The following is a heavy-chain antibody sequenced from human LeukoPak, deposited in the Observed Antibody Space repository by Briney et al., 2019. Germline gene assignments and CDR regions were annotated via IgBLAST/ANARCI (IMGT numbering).Heavy chain of an antibody. CDR3: ARDIEYSSDVDY. CDR2: IKQDGSEK. Sequence: GGSLRLSCLGSGFPFSNYWMSWVRQTPGKGLEWVANIKQDGSEKYYVDSVKGRFTISRDNAKNLLHLQMSGLRVEDTAIYYCARDIEYSSDVDYWGQGTLVTVSS. D-gene: IGHD5-18*01. J-gene: IGHJ4*02. CDR1: GFPFSNYW. V-gene: IGHV3-7*04.